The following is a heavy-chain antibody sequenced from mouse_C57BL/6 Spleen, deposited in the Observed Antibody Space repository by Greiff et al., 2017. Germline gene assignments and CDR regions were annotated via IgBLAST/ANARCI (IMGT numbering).Heavy chain of an antibody. V-gene: IGHV1-69*01. CDR2: IDPSDSYT. Sequence: QVQLQQPGAELVMPGASVKLSCKASGYTFTSYWMHWVKQRPGQGLEWIGEIDPSDSYTNYNQKFKGKSTLTVDKSSSTAYMQRSSLTSEDSAVYCCARVTTEDFDYWGQGTTLTVSS. CDR3: ARVTTEDFDY. J-gene: IGHJ2*01. D-gene: IGHD1-1*01. CDR1: GYTFTSYW.